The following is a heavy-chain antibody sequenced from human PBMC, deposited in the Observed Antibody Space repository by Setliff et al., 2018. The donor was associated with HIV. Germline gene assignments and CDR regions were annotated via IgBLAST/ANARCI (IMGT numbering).Heavy chain of an antibody. J-gene: IGHJ4*02. CDR1: GFTFTNYY. D-gene: IGHD5-18*01. V-gene: IGHV3-7*01. CDR2: IRRDGNEK. Sequence: GSLRLSCAASGFTFTNYYMSWVRQAPGKGLEWVANIRRDGNEKYYADSVKGRFTISRDNAKNSLYLQMNSLRAEDTAVYYCARDIYSYGRLGYWGQGTLVTVSS. CDR3: ARDIYSYGRLGY.